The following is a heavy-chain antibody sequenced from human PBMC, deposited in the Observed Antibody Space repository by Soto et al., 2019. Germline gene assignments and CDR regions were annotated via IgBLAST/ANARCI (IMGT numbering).Heavy chain of an antibody. D-gene: IGHD2-2*01. CDR1: GYTFTSYG. CDR2: INAYNGDT. V-gene: IGHV1-18*01. Sequence: QVQLVQSGAEVKTPGASVKVSCKASGYTFTSYGLNWVRQAPGQGLEWMGWINAYNGDTNYAQKVQGRVTMTTDTSTRTAYMELRSLSSDDTAVYYCARDGYCSSTTCSNWFDPWGQGTLVIVSS. J-gene: IGHJ5*02. CDR3: ARDGYCSSTTCSNWFDP.